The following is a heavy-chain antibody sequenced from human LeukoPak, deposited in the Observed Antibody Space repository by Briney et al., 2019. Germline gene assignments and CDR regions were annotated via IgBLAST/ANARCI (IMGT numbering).Heavy chain of an antibody. Sequence: GASVKVSCKASGYTFTTYGISWVRLAPGQGLEWMGWISAYNGNTNYAQQFQGRVTMTTDTSMSTAYMELRSLRSDDTAVYYCARDLIAVRPGWFGPWGQGSLVTVSS. J-gene: IGHJ5*02. CDR1: GYTFTTYG. CDR2: ISAYNGNT. V-gene: IGHV1-18*01. D-gene: IGHD6-6*01. CDR3: ARDLIAVRPGWFGP.